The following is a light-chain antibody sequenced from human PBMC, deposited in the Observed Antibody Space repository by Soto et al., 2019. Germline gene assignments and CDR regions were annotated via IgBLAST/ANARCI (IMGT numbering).Light chain of an antibody. Sequence: EIVLTQSPATLSLSPGERATLSCRASQTLTSNYLAWYQQKPGQAPRLLIHGAASRATGIPDRFSGRGSGTHFTLTISRLEPEDFAVYYCQQYSDSVLTFGGGTKVEIK. J-gene: IGKJ4*01. V-gene: IGKV3-20*01. CDR2: GAA. CDR1: QTLTSNY. CDR3: QQYSDSVLT.